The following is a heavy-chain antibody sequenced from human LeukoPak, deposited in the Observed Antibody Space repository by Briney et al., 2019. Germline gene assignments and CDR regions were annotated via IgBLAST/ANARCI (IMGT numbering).Heavy chain of an antibody. CDR3: ARIGGPYYYYYMDV. CDR1: GFTFSSYA. V-gene: IGHV3-30*04. Sequence: PGGSLRLSCAASGFTFSSYAMHWVRQAPGKGLEWVAVISYDGSNKYYADSVKGRFTISRDNSKNTLYLQMNSLRAEDTAVYYCARIGGPYYYYYMDVWGKGTTVTVSS. J-gene: IGHJ6*03. D-gene: IGHD3-10*01. CDR2: ISYDGSNK.